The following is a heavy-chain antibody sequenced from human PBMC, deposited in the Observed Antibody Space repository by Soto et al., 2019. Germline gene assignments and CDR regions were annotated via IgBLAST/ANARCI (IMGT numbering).Heavy chain of an antibody. V-gene: IGHV3-30-3*01. J-gene: IGHJ4*02. Sequence: QVQLVESGGGVVQPGRSLRLSCSASGFTFSSYAMHWVRQAPGKGLEWVAVISYDGSNKYYADSVKGRFTISRDNSKNTLHLQMNSLRAEDTAVYYCAHTARDYDFWSGYYLSGLDYWGQGTLVTVSS. CDR2: ISYDGSNK. CDR1: GFTFSSYA. CDR3: AHTARDYDFWSGYYLSGLDY. D-gene: IGHD3-3*01.